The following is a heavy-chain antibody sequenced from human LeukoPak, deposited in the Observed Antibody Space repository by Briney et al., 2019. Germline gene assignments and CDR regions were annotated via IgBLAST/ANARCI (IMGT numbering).Heavy chain of an antibody. D-gene: IGHD3-3*01. CDR3: AVTIFGVVIQFDP. J-gene: IGHJ5*02. Sequence: ASVKLSCKASGYTFTSYGISWVRQAPGQGLEWMGWIRAYNGNTNYAQKLQGRVTMTTDTSTSTAYMELRSLRSDDTAVYYCAVTIFGVVIQFDPWGQGTLVTVSS. V-gene: IGHV1-18*01. CDR2: IRAYNGNT. CDR1: GYTFTSYG.